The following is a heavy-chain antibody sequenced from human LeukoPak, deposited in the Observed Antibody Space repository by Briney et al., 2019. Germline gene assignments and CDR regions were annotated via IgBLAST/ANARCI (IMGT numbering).Heavy chain of an antibody. J-gene: IGHJ5*02. CDR3: ARGSAYYDFWSGSLNWFDP. Sequence: GGSLRLSCAASGFTFSSYSMNWVRQAPGKGLEWVSYISSSSSTIYYADSAKGRFTISRDNAKNSLYLQMNSLRAEDTAVYYCARGSAYYDFWSGSLNWFDPWGQGTLVTVSS. CDR2: ISSSSSTI. D-gene: IGHD3-3*01. CDR1: GFTFSSYS. V-gene: IGHV3-48*04.